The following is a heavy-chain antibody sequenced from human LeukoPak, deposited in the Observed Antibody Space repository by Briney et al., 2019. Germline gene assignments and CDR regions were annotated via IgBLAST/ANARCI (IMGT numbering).Heavy chain of an antibody. V-gene: IGHV1-2*02. CDR2: INPNSGGT. Sequence: ASVTVSCKASGYTFTGYYMHWVRQAPGQGLEWMGWINPNSGGTNYAQKFQGRVTMTRDTSISTAYMELSRLRSDDTAVYYCATEDSSGYYPTFDYWGQGTLVTVSS. CDR3: ATEDSSGYYPTFDY. D-gene: IGHD3-22*01. J-gene: IGHJ4*02. CDR1: GYTFTGYY.